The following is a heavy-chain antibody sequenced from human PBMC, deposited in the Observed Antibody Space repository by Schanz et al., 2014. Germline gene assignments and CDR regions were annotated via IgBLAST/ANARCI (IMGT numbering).Heavy chain of an antibody. V-gene: IGHV3-48*01. J-gene: IGHJ4*02. CDR2: VSRSTPDI. Sequence: EVHLVESGGGLVQPGGSLRLSCTASGFTFSSYSMNWVRQAPGKGLEWVSYVSRSTPDIYYADSVKGRFTISRDNAKNSLYLEMNSLRAEDTALYYCARDRRNADLDYWGQGTLVTVSS. D-gene: IGHD1-1*01. CDR1: GFTFSSYS. CDR3: ARDRRNADLDY.